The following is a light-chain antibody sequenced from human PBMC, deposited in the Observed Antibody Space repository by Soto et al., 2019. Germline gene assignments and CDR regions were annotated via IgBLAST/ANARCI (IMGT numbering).Light chain of an antibody. Sequence: DIQMTQSPSSLSASVGSRVSITCRASQGINNYLAWYQQKPGKVPKVLIYAASTLQPGVPSRFSGSGSGTDFTLTINYLQPDDIGNYYGQNYDSDPFTFGQGTRLEIK. CDR2: AAS. V-gene: IGKV1-27*01. CDR1: QGINNY. J-gene: IGKJ5*01. CDR3: QNYDSDPFT.